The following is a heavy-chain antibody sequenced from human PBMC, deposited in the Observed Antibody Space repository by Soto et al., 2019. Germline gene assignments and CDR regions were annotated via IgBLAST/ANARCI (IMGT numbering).Heavy chain of an antibody. CDR1: GFTFSNAW. V-gene: IGHV3-15*01. Sequence: PGGSLRLSCAASGFTFSNAWMSWVRQAPGKGLEWVGRIKSKTDGGTTDYAAPVKGRFTISRDDSKNTLYLQMNSLKTEDTAVYYCTSSLRPLWFRHYDIDYWGQGTLVTVST. CDR3: TSSLRPLWFRHYDIDY. D-gene: IGHD3-10*01. CDR2: IKSKTDGGTT. J-gene: IGHJ4*02.